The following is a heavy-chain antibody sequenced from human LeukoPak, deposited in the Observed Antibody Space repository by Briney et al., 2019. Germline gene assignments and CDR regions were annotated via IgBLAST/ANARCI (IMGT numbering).Heavy chain of an antibody. V-gene: IGHV3-48*03. CDR2: ISSSGSTI. CDR1: GFTFSSYE. Sequence: GRTLRLSCAASGFTFSSYEMNWVRQAPGKGLEWVSYISSSGSTIYYADSVKGRFTISRDNAKNSLYLQMNSLTAEDTAVYYCARGILFFDYWGQGTLVTVSS. CDR3: ARGILFFDY. J-gene: IGHJ4*02.